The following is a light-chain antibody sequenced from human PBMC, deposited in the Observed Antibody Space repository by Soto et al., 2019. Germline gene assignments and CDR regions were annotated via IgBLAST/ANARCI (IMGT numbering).Light chain of an antibody. J-gene: IGKJ4*01. V-gene: IGKV3-20*01. CDR1: QSVSSSY. CDR3: QQYGSSPLT. Sequence: EIVWTQSPGPLSLSPGERATLSCRASQSVSSSYLAWYQQKPGQAPRLLIYGASSRATGIPDRFSGSGSGTDFTLTISRLEPEDFAVYYCQQYGSSPLTFGGGTKVEIK. CDR2: GAS.